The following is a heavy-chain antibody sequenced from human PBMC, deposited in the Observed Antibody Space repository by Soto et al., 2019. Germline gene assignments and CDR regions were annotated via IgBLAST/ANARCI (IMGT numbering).Heavy chain of an antibody. CDR3: ATSTYYDILTGYYPDAFEI. Sequence: ASVKVSCKVSGYTLTELSMHWVRQAPGKGLEWMGGFDPEDGETIYAQKFQGRVTMTEDTSTDTAYMELSSLRSEDTAVYYCATSTYYDILTGYYPDAFEIWGQGTMVTVSS. D-gene: IGHD3-9*01. V-gene: IGHV1-24*01. J-gene: IGHJ3*02. CDR2: FDPEDGET. CDR1: GYTLTELS.